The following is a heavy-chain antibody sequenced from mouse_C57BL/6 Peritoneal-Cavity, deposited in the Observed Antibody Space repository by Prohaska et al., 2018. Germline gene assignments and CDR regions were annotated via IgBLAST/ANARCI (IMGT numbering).Heavy chain of an antibody. CDR3: SGDYDVSLYSVV. Sequence: HMQLPESGPRLVQPSQSLFLTCSITGFPITTGYYWICIRQSPGKSLEWMVYINHSVETFYKPSIQSRISITRETSKNQCFLQLTSVTKEDTTTYSCSGDYDVSLYSVVWATGTTATFSS. V-gene: IGHV12-3*01. CDR2: INHSVET. D-gene: IGHD2-12*01. J-gene: IGHJ1*03. CDR1: GFPITTGYY.